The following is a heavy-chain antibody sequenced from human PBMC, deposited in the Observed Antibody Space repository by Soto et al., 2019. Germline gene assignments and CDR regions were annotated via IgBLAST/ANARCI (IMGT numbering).Heavy chain of an antibody. V-gene: IGHV3-7*01. CDR2: IKQDGSDK. J-gene: IGHJ4*02. D-gene: IGHD6-13*01. CDR3: TSGSSIAAVGPYDY. CDR1: GIPFSSHW. Sequence: EVPLVESGGGLVQPGGSLRLSCSASGIPFSSHWMTWVRQAPGKGLEWVASIKQDGSDKLYVDSVRGRFTISRDNGKNSLFLQMNSLRAEDTALYYCTSGSSIAAVGPYDYWGQGTLVTVSS.